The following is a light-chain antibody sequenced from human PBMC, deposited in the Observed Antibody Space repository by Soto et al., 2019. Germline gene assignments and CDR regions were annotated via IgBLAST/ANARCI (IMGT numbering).Light chain of an antibody. CDR2: DVS. V-gene: IGLV2-11*01. CDR3: CSSPGSHTGV. Sequence: QSALTQPRSVSGSPGQSVTISCTGTNSDIGNYNYVSWYQQHPGKAPKVMIYDVSKRPSGVPDRFSGSKSGNTASLTISGLHAEDADDYCCCSSPGSHTGVFGGGTKLTVL. J-gene: IGLJ3*02. CDR1: NSDIGNYNY.